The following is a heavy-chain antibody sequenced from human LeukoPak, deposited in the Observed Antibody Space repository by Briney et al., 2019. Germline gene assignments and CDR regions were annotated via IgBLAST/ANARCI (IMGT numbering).Heavy chain of an antibody. V-gene: IGHV3-74*03. D-gene: IGHD5-12*01. J-gene: IGHJ5*02. CDR2: IHPDGSIT. Sequence: GGSLRLSCAASGRYCMHWVRQAPGTGLVWVSRIHPDGSITTYADSVKGRFTISRDNAKNTLYLQMNSLRAEDTAVYYCAPQQTYSPYNWFDPWGQGTLVTVSS. CDR1: GRYC. CDR3: APQQTYSPYNWFDP.